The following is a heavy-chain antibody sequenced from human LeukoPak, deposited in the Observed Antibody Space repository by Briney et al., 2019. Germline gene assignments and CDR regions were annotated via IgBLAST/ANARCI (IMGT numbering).Heavy chain of an antibody. V-gene: IGHV1-2*02. CDR2: INPNSGGT. Sequence: ASVTVSFTASGYTFTGYYMHWGRQAPGQGKEWMGWINPNSGGTNYAQKFQGRVTMTRDTSISTAYMELNRLRSDDTAVYYCAREMYGSGSYTYYYYYGMDVWGQGTTVTVSS. CDR1: GYTFTGYY. D-gene: IGHD3-10*01. J-gene: IGHJ6*02. CDR3: AREMYGSGSYTYYYYYGMDV.